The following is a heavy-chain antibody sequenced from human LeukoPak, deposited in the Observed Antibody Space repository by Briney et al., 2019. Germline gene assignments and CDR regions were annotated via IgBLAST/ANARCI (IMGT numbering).Heavy chain of an antibody. CDR1: RFSFSSYG. D-gene: IGHD3-3*02. CDR2: IGPTGTDT. CDR3: ATESIGRHSDY. J-gene: IGHJ4*02. V-gene: IGHV3-21*01. Sequence: GGSLRLSCAASRFSFSSYGFNWVRQAPGKGLEWVSSIGPTGTDTYHADSVKGRFTISRDNAKNSLYLQMDSLRAEDTAVYYCATESIGRHSDYWGQGTLLTVSS.